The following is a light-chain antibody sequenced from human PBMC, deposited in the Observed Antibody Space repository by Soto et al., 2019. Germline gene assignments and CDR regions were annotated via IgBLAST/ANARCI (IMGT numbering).Light chain of an antibody. V-gene: IGKV3-11*01. CDR3: QVRYFCPS. J-gene: IGKJ1*01. CDR1: QSVSTS. CDR2: DAS. Sequence: IVLTQSPFTLALSPGESAVLSCRASQSVSTSLAWYQHKPGQAPRLFIYDASKRVPGIPARFTGSGSGTDFSLTISSLELDYIAGDHCQVRYFCPSFGQGTKAE.